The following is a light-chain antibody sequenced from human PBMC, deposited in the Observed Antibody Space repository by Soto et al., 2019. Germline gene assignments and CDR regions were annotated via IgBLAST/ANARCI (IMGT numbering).Light chain of an antibody. CDR2: GVS. V-gene: IGKV3-15*01. CDR1: ESLFGF. Sequence: DIVLTQSPATLSVSPGDTVTLSCRASESLFGFLAWYQQKPGQAPRLLMYGVSTRATGIPARFSGGGSATDFTLTISSLQSDASAFYFCQSYNDWPFASGLGTRLEI. CDR3: QSYNDWPFA. J-gene: IGKJ2*01.